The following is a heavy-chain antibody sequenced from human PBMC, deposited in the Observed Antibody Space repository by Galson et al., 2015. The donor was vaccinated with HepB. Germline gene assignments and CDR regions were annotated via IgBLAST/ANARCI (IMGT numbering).Heavy chain of an antibody. D-gene: IGHD3-10*01. Sequence: SLRLSCAASGFTFRIYGMSWVRQAPGTGLGWVSGIDGSGDRTEYADSVQGRFIVSRDNSKNTLYLQISGLRVEDTAKYYCVKDVGRDLFGPGAWGQGTLVTVSS. CDR2: IDGSGDRT. J-gene: IGHJ5*02. CDR1: GFTFRIYG. V-gene: IGHV3-23*01. CDR3: VKDVGRDLFGPGA.